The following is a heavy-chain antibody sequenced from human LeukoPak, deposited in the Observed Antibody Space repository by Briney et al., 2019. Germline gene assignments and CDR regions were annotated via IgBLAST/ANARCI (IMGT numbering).Heavy chain of an antibody. Sequence: SETLSLTCAVYGGSFSGYYWSWIRQPPGKGLEWIGEINHSGSTNYNPSLKSRVTISVDTSKNQFSLKLSSMTAADTAVYYCAATMVQGVMEFDYWGQGTLVTVSS. D-gene: IGHD3-10*01. V-gene: IGHV4-34*01. CDR1: GGSFSGYY. J-gene: IGHJ4*02. CDR2: INHSGST. CDR3: AATMVQGVMEFDY.